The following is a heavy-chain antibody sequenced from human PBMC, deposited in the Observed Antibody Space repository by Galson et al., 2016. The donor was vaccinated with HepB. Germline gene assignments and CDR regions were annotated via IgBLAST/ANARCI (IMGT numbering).Heavy chain of an antibody. CDR1: GFTFSYFG. D-gene: IGHD3-16*02. CDR2: IWSDGSKN. J-gene: IGHJ4*02. V-gene: IGHV3-33*01. CDR3: ARDLTGSYRYMGIDY. Sequence: SLRLSCAASGFTFSYFGMHWVRQAPGKGLEWVASIWSDGSKNYYAESVKGRFTISRDNSKNTLYLLMNSVRGEDTSIYYCARDLTGSYRYMGIDYWGLGTLVTVSS.